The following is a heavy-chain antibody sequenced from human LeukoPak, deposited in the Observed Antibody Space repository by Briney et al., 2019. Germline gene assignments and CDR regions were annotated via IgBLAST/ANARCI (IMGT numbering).Heavy chain of an antibody. D-gene: IGHD5-18*01. Sequence: GGSLRLSCPACAFTFSSHSMNWVRQAPGNGLEWVSSISSSSSYIYYADSAKGRFTISRDNAKNSLYLQMNSLRADDTAVYYCARVEGSGYSYGGEHAFDIWGQGTMVTVSS. CDR3: ARVEGSGYSYGGEHAFDI. CDR2: ISSSSSYI. CDR1: AFTFSSHS. J-gene: IGHJ3*02. V-gene: IGHV3-21*01.